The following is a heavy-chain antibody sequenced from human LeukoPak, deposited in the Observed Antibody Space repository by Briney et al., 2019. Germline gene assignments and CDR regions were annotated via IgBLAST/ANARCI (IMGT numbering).Heavy chain of an antibody. D-gene: IGHD2-15*01. Sequence: GGSLRLSCAASGFTFSTYAMSWVRQAPGKGLEWISAISGNDGDTYYIDSVKGRFTMSRDISRNTVYLQMNSLRVDDTAVYFCARAPVVSCRGAFCYPLDYWGHGILITVSS. J-gene: IGHJ4*01. CDR1: GFTFSTYA. V-gene: IGHV3-23*01. CDR3: ARAPVVSCRGAFCYPLDY. CDR2: ISGNDGDT.